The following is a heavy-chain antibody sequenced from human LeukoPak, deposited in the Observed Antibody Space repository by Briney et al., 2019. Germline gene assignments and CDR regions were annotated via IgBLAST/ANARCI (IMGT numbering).Heavy chain of an antibody. V-gene: IGHV3-33*01. Sequence: PGGSLRLSCAASGFXFRTYGIHWVRQAPGKGLEWAAVIWYDGSNKYYADSVKGRFTISRDNAKNTLYLQMNSLRAEDTAVYYCARDNEYCTGGTCRLDYWGQGALVTVSS. D-gene: IGHD2-15*01. CDR3: ARDNEYCTGGTCRLDY. J-gene: IGHJ4*02. CDR1: GFXFRTYG. CDR2: IWYDGSNK.